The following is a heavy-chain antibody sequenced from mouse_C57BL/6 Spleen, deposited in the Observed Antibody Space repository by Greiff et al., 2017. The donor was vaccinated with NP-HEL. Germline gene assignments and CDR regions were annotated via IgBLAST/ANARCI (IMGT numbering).Heavy chain of an antibody. CDR1: GYAFTNYL. CDR3: ARSRGAWSLAWFAY. D-gene: IGHD3-1*01. Sequence: QVQLQQSGAELVRPGTSVKVSCKASGYAFTNYLIEWVKQRPGQGLEWIGVINPGSGGTNYNEKFKGKATLTADKSSSTAYMQLSSLTSEDSAVYFCARSRGAWSLAWFAYWGQGTLVTVSA. J-gene: IGHJ3*01. CDR2: INPGSGGT. V-gene: IGHV1-54*01.